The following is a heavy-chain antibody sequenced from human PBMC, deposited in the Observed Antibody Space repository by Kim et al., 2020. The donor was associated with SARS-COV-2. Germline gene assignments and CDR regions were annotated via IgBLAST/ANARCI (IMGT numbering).Heavy chain of an antibody. V-gene: IGHV1-18*04. CDR3: AKSRRAWTTSDASDI. Sequence: ASVKVSCKTSGYTFRSYTISWVRQAPGQGLEWLGWISPYNGNTNYLESLRDRVTMTTDTSTSTAYMDLTSLRSDDTAVYYCAKSRRAWTTSDASDIWGQGTLVTVSS. CDR2: ISPYNGNT. J-gene: IGHJ3*02. D-gene: IGHD1-26*01. CDR1: GYTFRSYT.